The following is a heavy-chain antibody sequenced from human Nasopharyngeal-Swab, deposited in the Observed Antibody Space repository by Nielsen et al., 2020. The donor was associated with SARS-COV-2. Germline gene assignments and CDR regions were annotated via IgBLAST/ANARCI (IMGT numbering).Heavy chain of an antibody. J-gene: IGHJ4*02. CDR1: GFTFSSYG. Sequence: LSLTCAASGFTFSSYGMHWVRQAPGKGLEWVAVISYDGSNKYYADSVKGRLTISRDNSKNTLYLQMNSLRAEDTAVYYCAKNSGYDSFDYWGQGTLVTVSS. CDR3: AKNSGYDSFDY. CDR2: ISYDGSNK. V-gene: IGHV3-30*18. D-gene: IGHD5-12*01.